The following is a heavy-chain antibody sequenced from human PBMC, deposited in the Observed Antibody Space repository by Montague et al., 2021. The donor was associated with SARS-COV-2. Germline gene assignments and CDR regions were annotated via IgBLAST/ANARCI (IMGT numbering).Heavy chain of an antibody. Sequence: SETLSLTCAVYGGSFNGYYWNWIRRPPGKGLEWIGEISDIGSTTYNPSLESRLTTSVDRSKNQFSLRLTSVTAADTAVYYCVRERECSGGSCYGPDDDAFDXWGQGTMVTVSS. J-gene: IGHJ3*02. D-gene: IGHD2-15*01. CDR1: GGSFNGYY. CDR3: VRERECSGGSCYGPDDDAFDX. V-gene: IGHV4-34*01. CDR2: ISDIGST.